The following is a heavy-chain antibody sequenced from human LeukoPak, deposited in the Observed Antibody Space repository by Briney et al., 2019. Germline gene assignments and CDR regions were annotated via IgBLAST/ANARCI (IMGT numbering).Heavy chain of an antibody. V-gene: IGHV3-33*06. CDR1: GFTLSSYG. CDR2: IWCDGSNK. Sequence: GGSLRLSCAASGFTLSSYGMHWVRQAPGKGLEWVAVIWCDGSNKYYADSVKGRFTISRDNSKNTLYLQMNSLRAEDTAVYYCAKAGIAAAASQSFDYWGQGTLVTVSS. D-gene: IGHD6-13*01. J-gene: IGHJ4*02. CDR3: AKAGIAAAASQSFDY.